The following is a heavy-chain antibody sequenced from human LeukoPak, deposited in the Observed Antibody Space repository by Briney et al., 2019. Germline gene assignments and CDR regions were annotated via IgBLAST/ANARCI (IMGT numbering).Heavy chain of an antibody. D-gene: IGHD3-22*01. CDR2: INHSGST. Sequence: PSETLSLTCAVYGGSFSGYYWSWIRQPPGKGLEWIGEINHSGSTNYNPSLKSRVTISVDKSKNQFSLKLSSVTAADTAVYYCAREGYDSSGYFGYWGQGTLVTVSS. CDR3: AREGYDSSGYFGY. CDR1: GGSFSGYY. J-gene: IGHJ4*02. V-gene: IGHV4-34*01.